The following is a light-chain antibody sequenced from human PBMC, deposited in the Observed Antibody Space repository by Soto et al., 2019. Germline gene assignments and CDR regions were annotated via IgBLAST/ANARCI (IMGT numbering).Light chain of an antibody. CDR3: QQYSSSRT. Sequence: EIVLTHSPATLSLSPGERATLSCRASQSVSSNYLAWYQQKPGQAPRLLMYDASSRATGIPDRFSGSGSGTDFTLTISRLEPEDFAVYYCQQYSSSRTFGQGTKVDIK. J-gene: IGKJ1*01. CDR2: DAS. V-gene: IGKV3-20*01. CDR1: QSVSSNY.